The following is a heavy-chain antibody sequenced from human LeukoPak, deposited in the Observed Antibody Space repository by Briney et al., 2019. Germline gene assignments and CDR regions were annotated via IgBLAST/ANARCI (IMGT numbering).Heavy chain of an antibody. D-gene: IGHD4-11*01. CDR1: GFPFRNAW. Sequence: PGGALSLSCAASGFPFRNAWMRRVRQAPGQGLEWVGRIKSKTDGGTTDYAAPVKARFTISRDDSKNTLYLQMNSLKTEDTAVYYCTTKVQYPNWGQGTLVTVSS. CDR2: IKSKTDGGTT. V-gene: IGHV3-15*01. CDR3: TTKVQYPN. J-gene: IGHJ4*02.